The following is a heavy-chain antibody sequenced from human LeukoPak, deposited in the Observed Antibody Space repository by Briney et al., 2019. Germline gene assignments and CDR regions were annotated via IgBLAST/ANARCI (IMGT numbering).Heavy chain of an antibody. J-gene: IGHJ4*02. Sequence: AGSLTLSCAVSGFTFSSYAMSWVRQAPGQGLEWVSAISGSGGSTYYADSVKGRFTISRENSKNTLYLQMNSLRAEDTAVYYCAKVSRRLIDSWGQGDLVTVSS. V-gene: IGHV3-23*01. CDR2: ISGSGGST. CDR1: GFTFSSYA. CDR3: AKVSRRLIDS. D-gene: IGHD2-21*01.